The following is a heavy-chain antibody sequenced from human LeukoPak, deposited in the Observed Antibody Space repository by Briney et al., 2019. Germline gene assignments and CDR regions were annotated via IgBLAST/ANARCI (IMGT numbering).Heavy chain of an antibody. Sequence: PGRSLRLSCEASGFIFTTYTIHWVRQAPGKGLEWVAIISYDGSNKYYADSVKGRFTISRDNSKSTLYLQMNSLRAEDTAVYYCASIKYPWSYWGQGTLVTVSS. J-gene: IGHJ4*02. V-gene: IGHV3-30*14. CDR3: ASIKYPWSY. CDR2: ISYDGSNK. D-gene: IGHD1-1*01. CDR1: GFIFTTYT.